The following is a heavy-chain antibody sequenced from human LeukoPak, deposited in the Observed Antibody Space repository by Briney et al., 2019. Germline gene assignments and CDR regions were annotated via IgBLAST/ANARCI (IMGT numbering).Heavy chain of an antibody. J-gene: IGHJ4*02. CDR1: GYTFTGYY. CDR3: ARGGSGSYYPFAY. V-gene: IGHV1-2*02. Sequence: ASVKVSCKASGYTFTGYYMHWVRQAPGQGLEWMGWIIPNSGGTNYAQKFQGRVTMTRDTSISTAYMELSRLRSDDTAVYYCARGGSGSYYPFAYWGQGTLVTVSS. CDR2: IIPNSGGT. D-gene: IGHD3-10*01.